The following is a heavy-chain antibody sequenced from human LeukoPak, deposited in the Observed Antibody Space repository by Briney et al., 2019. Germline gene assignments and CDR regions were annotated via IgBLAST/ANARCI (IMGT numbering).Heavy chain of an antibody. D-gene: IGHD1-26*01. CDR1: GGSISSGSYY. V-gene: IGHV4-61*02. CDR2: IYTSGST. J-gene: IGHJ4*02. Sequence: SETLSLTCTVSGGSISSGSYYWSWIRQPAGKGLEWIGRIYTSGSTNYNPSLKSRVTISVDTSKNQFSLKLSSVTAADAAVYYCARGLSYGKPRFDYWGQGTLVTVSS. CDR3: ARGLSYGKPRFDY.